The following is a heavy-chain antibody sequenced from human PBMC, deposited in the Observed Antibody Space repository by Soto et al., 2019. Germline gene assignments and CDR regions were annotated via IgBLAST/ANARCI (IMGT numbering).Heavy chain of an antibody. CDR1: GGSFSSGGYY. V-gene: IGHV4-31*11. CDR2: IYYSGST. Sequence: PSETLSLTCAVYGGSFSSGGYYWSWIRQHPGKGLEWIGYIYYSGSTYYNPSLKSRVTISVDTSKNQFSLKLSSVTAADTAVYYCARTSATVGLESRITMVRPAGYYYYYMDVWGRGTTVTVSS. CDR3: ARTSATVGLESRITMVRPAGYYYYYMDV. D-gene: IGHD3-10*01. J-gene: IGHJ6*03.